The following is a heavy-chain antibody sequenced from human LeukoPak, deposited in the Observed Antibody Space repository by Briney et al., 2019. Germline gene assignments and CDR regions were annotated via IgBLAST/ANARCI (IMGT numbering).Heavy chain of an antibody. CDR1: GYTFTSYG. J-gene: IGHJ4*02. V-gene: IGHV1-18*01. CDR3: ARDPLAYCGGDCYSVGCVDY. Sequence: ASVKVSCKASGYTFTSYGISWVRQAPGQGLEWMGWISAYNGNTNYAQKLQGRVNMTTDTSTSTAYMELRSLRSDDTAVYYCARDPLAYCGGDCYSVGCVDYWGQGTLVTVSS. CDR2: ISAYNGNT. D-gene: IGHD2-21*02.